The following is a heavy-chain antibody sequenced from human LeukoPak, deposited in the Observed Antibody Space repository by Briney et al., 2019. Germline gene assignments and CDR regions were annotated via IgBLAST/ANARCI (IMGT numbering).Heavy chain of an antibody. Sequence: GGSLRLSCAASGFSFSNYWMHWVRQAPGKGLVWVSRINNDGSSTSYADSVKGRFTISRDNAKNTLYLQMNTLRAEDTAVYYCARWSHVSGRWFLDNWGRGTLVSVSS. CDR2: INNDGSST. CDR3: ARWSHVSGRWFLDN. V-gene: IGHV3-74*01. CDR1: GFSFSNYW. J-gene: IGHJ4*02. D-gene: IGHD3-10*01.